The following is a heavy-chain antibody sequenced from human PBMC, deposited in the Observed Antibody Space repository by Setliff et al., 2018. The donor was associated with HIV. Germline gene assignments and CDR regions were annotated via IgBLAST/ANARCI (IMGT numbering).Heavy chain of an antibody. CDR1: GHTFTNVD. CDR2: MNPNTGSP. D-gene: IGHD3-10*01. J-gene: IGHJ3*02. V-gene: IGHV7-4-1*02. CDR3: ARGGDRMQIWSRFPFDI. Sequence: ASVKVSCKASGHTFTNVDIHWLRRATGQGLEWMGWMNPNTGSPTYAQGFTRRFVFSLDPSVRTAYLQITGLKAEDTAVYYCARGGDRMQIWSRFPFDIWGQGTMVTVSS.